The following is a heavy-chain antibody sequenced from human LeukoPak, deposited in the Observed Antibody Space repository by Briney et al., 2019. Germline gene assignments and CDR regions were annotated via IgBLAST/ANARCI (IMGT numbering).Heavy chain of an antibody. J-gene: IGHJ4*02. CDR2: IYYSGST. Sequence: PSETLSLTCTVSGGSISSSSYYWGWIRQPPGKGLEWIGSIYYSGSTYYNPSLKSRVTISVDTSKNQFSLKLSSVTAADTDVYYCARLDTAMVPHDYWGQGTLVTVSS. CDR1: GGSISSSSYY. V-gene: IGHV4-39*01. CDR3: ARLDTAMVPHDY. D-gene: IGHD5-18*01.